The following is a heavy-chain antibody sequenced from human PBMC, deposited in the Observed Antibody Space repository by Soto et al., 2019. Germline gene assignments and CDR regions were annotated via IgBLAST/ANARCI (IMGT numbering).Heavy chain of an antibody. Sequence: ASVKVSCKASGYTFTSYAMHWVRQAPGQRLEWMGWINAGNGNTKYSQKFQGRVTMTRNTSISTAYMELSSLRSEDTAVYYCARGGVSIALAGSSDVWGQGTTVTVSS. D-gene: IGHD6-19*01. V-gene: IGHV1-3*01. CDR1: GYTFTSYA. J-gene: IGHJ6*02. CDR2: INAGNGNT. CDR3: ARGGVSIALAGSSDV.